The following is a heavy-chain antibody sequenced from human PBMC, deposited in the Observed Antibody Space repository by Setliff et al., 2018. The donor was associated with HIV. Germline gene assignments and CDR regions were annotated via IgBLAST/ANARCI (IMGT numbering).Heavy chain of an antibody. CDR1: GGSISTGGYY. CDR2: IYNSGGT. J-gene: IGHJ6*03. D-gene: IGHD2-15*01. CDR3: ARGFCSGGFCHPNFYHYMDV. Sequence: SETLSLTCTVSGGSISTGGYYWSWIRQHPGKGLEWIGYIYNSGGTYYNPSLKSRLAISLDTSKNQFSLNLKSVTAADAAVYYCARGFCSGGFCHPNFYHYMDVWGEGTTVTAP. V-gene: IGHV4-31*03.